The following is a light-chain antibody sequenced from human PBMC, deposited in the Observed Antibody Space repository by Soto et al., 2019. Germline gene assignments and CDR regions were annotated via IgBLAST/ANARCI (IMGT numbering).Light chain of an antibody. CDR2: EVN. J-gene: IGLJ2*01. CDR3: CSYAGGNTLI. V-gene: IGLV2-23*02. CDR1: NGDVGSYDL. Sequence: QSALTQPASMSGSPGQSITISCTGTNGDVGSYDLVSWYQQYPGKAPKLIIYEVNKRPSGVSNRFSGAKSGNTASLTISGLQTEDEADYDCCSYAGGNTLIFGGGTKLTVL.